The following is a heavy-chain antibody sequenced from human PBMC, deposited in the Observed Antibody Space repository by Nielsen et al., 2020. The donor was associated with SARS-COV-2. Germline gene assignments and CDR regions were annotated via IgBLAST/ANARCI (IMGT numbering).Heavy chain of an antibody. CDR1: GESFRGFY. CDR3: TREAGYSGYED. Sequence: SETLSLTCGVHGESFRGFYWTWIRQAPGKGLEWIGYIYNRGTTYYNPSLKSRITISVDTSKNQFSLKLRSVTAADTALYYCTREAGYSGYEDWGLGTLVTVSS. D-gene: IGHD5-12*01. CDR2: IYNRGTT. V-gene: IGHV4-34*09. J-gene: IGHJ4*02.